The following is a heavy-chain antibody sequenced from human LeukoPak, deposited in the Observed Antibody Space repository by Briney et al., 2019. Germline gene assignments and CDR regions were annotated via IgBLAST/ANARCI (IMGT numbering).Heavy chain of an antibody. CDR1: GSSFSNYD. CDR2: IIPIFGTA. J-gene: IGHJ6*02. D-gene: IGHD2-2*01. Sequence: SVKVSCKASGSSFSNYDIAWVRPAPGQGLEWMGGIIPIFGTANYAQKFQGRVTITADESTSTAYMELSSLRSEDTAVYYCARGDCSSTSCYYYYGMDVWGQGTTVTVSS. CDR3: ARGDCSSTSCYYYYGMDV. V-gene: IGHV1-69*13.